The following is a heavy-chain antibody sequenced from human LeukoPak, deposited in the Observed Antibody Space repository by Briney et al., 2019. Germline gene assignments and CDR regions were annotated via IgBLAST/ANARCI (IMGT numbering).Heavy chain of an antibody. CDR1: GFTFSSYS. Sequence: PGGSLRLSCAASGFTFSSYSMNWVRQAPGKGLEWVSSISGSSSYIYYADSVKGRFTISRDNAKNSLYLQMNSLRAEDTAVYYCARADIVATFYYYYGMDVWGQGTTVTVS. D-gene: IGHD5-12*01. V-gene: IGHV3-21*01. J-gene: IGHJ6*02. CDR2: ISGSSSYI. CDR3: ARADIVATFYYYYGMDV.